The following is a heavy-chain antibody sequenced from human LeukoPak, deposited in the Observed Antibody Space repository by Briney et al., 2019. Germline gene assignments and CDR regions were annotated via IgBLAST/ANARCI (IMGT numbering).Heavy chain of an antibody. J-gene: IGHJ5*02. CDR2: ISWDRGSI. CDR3: ARDLGQYYDTSDNWSDP. Sequence: PGRSLRLSCAASGFTFDDYAMHWVRQAPGKGLEWVSGISWDRGSIGYADSVKGRFTISRDNAKNTLNQQMNSLRAEDTAVYYCARDLGQYYDTSDNWSDPWGEGTLVTVSS. V-gene: IGHV3-9*01. CDR1: GFTFDDYA. D-gene: IGHD3-22*01.